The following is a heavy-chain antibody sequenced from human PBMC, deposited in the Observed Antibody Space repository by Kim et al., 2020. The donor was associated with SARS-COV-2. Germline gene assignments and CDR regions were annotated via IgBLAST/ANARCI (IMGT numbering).Heavy chain of an antibody. V-gene: IGHV4-39*07. Sequence: SETLSLTCAVSGGSISSSSYSWGWFRQPPGKGLEWIGSLYYTGTTYYNPSLKSRVTISVDTSNNQFSMQLSSMTAADTALYFCARDTLAYCSISSCYGSSFDIWGQGTMVTVSS. CDR3: ARDTLAYCSISSCYGSSFDI. CDR1: GGSISSSSYS. D-gene: IGHD2-2*01. CDR2: LYYTGTT. J-gene: IGHJ3*02.